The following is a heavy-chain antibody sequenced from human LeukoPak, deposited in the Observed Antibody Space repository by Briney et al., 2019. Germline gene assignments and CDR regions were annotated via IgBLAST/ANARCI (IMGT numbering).Heavy chain of an antibody. CDR3: ARRGYCSSTSCYYYGMDV. CDR2: IDPSDSYT. V-gene: IGHV5-10-1*01. Sequence: GESLKISCKGSGYSLTSYWISWVRQIPGKGLEWMGRIDPSDSYTNYSPSFQGHVTISADKSISTAYLQWSSLKASDTAMYYCARRGYCSSTSCYYYGMDVWGKGTTVTVSS. J-gene: IGHJ6*04. D-gene: IGHD2-2*01. CDR1: GYSLTSYW.